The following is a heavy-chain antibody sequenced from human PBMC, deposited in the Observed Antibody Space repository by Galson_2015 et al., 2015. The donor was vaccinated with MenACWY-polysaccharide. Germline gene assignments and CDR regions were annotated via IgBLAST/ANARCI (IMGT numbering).Heavy chain of an antibody. Sequence: SVKVSCKASGNTFTSRDINWVRQAAGQGLEWMGWTTASSGNAVYAQKFQDRVTLTRDTSTSTVYMELSSLRSEDTGVYYCATGAGVVGDSWGQGTLVTVSS. D-gene: IGHD2-15*01. J-gene: IGHJ4*02. CDR1: GNTFTSRD. V-gene: IGHV1-8*01. CDR3: ATGAGVVGDS. CDR2: TTASSGNA.